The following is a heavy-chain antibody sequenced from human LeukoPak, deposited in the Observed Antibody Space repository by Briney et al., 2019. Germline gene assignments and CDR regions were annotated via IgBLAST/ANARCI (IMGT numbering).Heavy chain of an antibody. CDR1: GFNFSSYG. D-gene: IGHD3-9*01. V-gene: IGHV3-30*02. J-gene: IGHJ4*02. CDR2: IRYDGSNK. CDR3: ARDSGILTGYPPV. Sequence: GGSLRLSCAASGFNFSSYGMHWVRQAPGKGLEWVAFIRYDGSNKYYADSVKGRFTISRDNSKNTLYLQMNSLRAEDTAVYYCARDSGILTGYPPVWGQGTLVTVSS.